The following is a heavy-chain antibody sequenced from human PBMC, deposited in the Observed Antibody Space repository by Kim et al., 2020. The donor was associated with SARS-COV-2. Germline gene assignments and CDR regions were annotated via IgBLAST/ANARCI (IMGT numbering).Heavy chain of an antibody. V-gene: IGHV3-48*03. J-gene: IGHJ5*02. D-gene: IGHD2-8*01. CDR3: ARPRRMGWFDP. Sequence: YYADSVKGRFTISRDNAKNSLYLQMNSLRAEDTAVYYCARPRRMGWFDPWGQGTLVTVSS.